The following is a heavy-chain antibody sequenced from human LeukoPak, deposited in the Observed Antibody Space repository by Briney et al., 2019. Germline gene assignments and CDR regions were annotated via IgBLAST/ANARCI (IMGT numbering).Heavy chain of an antibody. D-gene: IGHD5-24*01. J-gene: IGHJ3*01. CDR1: GFIFNNYW. Sequence: GGSLRLSCTASGFIFNNYWMHWVRQAPGRGLVWVSRINPGGGSTNYADSVKGGSTVSRDSANDTLYLQRNSLRAGHTAIYCCIRSSTVDYNSGSFDVWGQGAMVTVSS. V-gene: IGHV3-74*01. CDR3: IRSSTVDYNSGSFDV. CDR2: INPGGGST.